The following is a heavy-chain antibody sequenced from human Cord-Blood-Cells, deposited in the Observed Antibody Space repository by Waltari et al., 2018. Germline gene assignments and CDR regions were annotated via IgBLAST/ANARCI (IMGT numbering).Heavy chain of an antibody. V-gene: IGHV4-59*01. D-gene: IGHD3-3*01. CDR3: ARRDYDFWSGYYGDQNWFDP. Sequence: QVQLQESGPGLVKPSETLSLTCTVSGGSLSSYYWSWIRLPPGKGLEWTGYIYYRGSTNYNPSLKSRVTISVDTSKNQFSLKLSSVTAADTAVYYCARRDYDFWSGYYGDQNWFDPWGQGTLVTVSS. CDR2: IYYRGST. J-gene: IGHJ5*02. CDR1: GGSLSSYY.